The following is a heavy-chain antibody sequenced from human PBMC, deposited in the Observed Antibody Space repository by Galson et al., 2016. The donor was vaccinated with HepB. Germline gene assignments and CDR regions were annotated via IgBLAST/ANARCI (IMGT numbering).Heavy chain of an antibody. CDR3: ARTGRSGSSCGGIQGTFDV. Sequence: SETLSLTCTVSGGSISTSSFYWGWIRQPPGKGLEWIGNILYSGTTYNNPSLKSRVTITVDTSKNQFSLKLTSVTAADTAVYYCARTGRSGSSCGGIQGTFDVWGQGTMVTVSS. CDR1: GGSISTSSFY. CDR2: ILYSGTT. V-gene: IGHV4-39*01. J-gene: IGHJ3*01. D-gene: IGHD5-18*01.